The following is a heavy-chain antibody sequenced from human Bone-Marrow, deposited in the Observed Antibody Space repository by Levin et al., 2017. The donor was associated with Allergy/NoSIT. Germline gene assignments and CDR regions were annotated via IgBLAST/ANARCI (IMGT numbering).Heavy chain of an antibody. Sequence: SETLSLTCTVSGASISIGDYYWSWIRQPPGKGLEWIGYIYNSGTPYYNPSLKSRVILSGDTSKNQFSLKLNSVTSADTAMYFCARGSLATYGFDFWGHGNLVAVSS. J-gene: IGHJ4*01. CDR3: ARGSLATYGFDF. V-gene: IGHV4-30-4*01. CDR2: IYNSGTP. D-gene: IGHD3-10*01. CDR1: GASISIGDYY.